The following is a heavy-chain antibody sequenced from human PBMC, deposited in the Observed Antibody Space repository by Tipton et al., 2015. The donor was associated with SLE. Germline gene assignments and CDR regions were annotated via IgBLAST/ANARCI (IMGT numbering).Heavy chain of an antibody. CDR2: IYTSGST. CDR1: GGSISSYY. D-gene: IGHD3-3*01. J-gene: IGHJ6*03. CDR3: AREPWEYDFWSGSTLGYMDV. Sequence: TLSLTCTVSGGSISSYYWSWIRQPAGKGLEWIGRIYTSGSTNYNPSLKSRVTISVDPAKNQFSLKLSAVTAADTAVYYCAREPWEYDFWSGSTLGYMDVWGKGTTVTVSS. V-gene: IGHV4-4*07.